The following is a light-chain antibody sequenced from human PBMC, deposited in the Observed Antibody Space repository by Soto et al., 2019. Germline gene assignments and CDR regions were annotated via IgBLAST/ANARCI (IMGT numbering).Light chain of an antibody. J-gene: IGKJ4*01. CDR3: QQRSNWPT. Sequence: EIVLTQSPATLSLSPGERATLSCRASQSVSSYLAWYQQKPGQAPRLLIYDASNRATGIPARFSGSGSGTDFTLTISSLEPEDFAVYYWQQRSNWPTSGGGTKVEIK. CDR2: DAS. CDR1: QSVSSY. V-gene: IGKV3-11*01.